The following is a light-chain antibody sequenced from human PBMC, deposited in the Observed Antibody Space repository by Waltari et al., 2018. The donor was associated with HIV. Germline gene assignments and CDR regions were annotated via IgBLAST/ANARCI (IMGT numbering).Light chain of an antibody. J-gene: IGKJ3*01. CDR2: AAF. CDR3: QQSYSTPRT. CDR1: QSISTS. V-gene: IGKV1-39*01. Sequence: DIQMTQSPSSLSASVGDRVTITSRASQSISTSLNWYQQKPETAPKLLTYAAFTLQSGVPSRFSGSGSGTDFTLTISSLQPEDFATYYCQQSYSTPRTFGPGTKVDIK.